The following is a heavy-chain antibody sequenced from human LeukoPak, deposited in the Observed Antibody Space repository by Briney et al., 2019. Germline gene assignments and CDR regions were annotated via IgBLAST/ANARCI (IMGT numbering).Heavy chain of an antibody. J-gene: IGHJ4*02. V-gene: IGHV3-21*04. Sequence: GGSLRLSCAASGFTFSSYSMNWVRQAPGKGLEWVSSISSSSSYIYYADSVKGRFTISRDNAKNSLYLQMNSLRAEDMALYYCAKGTYYDIEGAFDYWGQGTLVTVSS. CDR2: ISSSSSYI. D-gene: IGHD3-9*01. CDR3: AKGTYYDIEGAFDY. CDR1: GFTFSSYS.